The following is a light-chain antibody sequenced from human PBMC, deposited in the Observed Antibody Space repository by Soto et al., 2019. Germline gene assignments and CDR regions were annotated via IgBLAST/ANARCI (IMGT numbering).Light chain of an antibody. CDR1: QDINNY. CDR2: AAS. CDR3: EKYNSVPRT. V-gene: IGKV1-27*01. J-gene: IGKJ3*01. Sequence: DIQMTQSPSSLSASVGDRVTITCRASQDINNYLAWYQQKPGKVPKLLIYAASTLQSGVPSRFSGSGSGTDFTLTISSLQPEDVATYYCEKYNSVPRTFGPGTKVDIK.